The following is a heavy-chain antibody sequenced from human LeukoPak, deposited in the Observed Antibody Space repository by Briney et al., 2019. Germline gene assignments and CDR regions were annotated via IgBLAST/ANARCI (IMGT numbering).Heavy chain of an antibody. Sequence: PGGSLRLSCTASGFTFSNYNMNWVRQAPGKGLEWVSYISSSSRATYYADSVKGQFTISRDNAKNSLYLQMNSLTDEDTAVYYCAAYSNYAYSFDPWGQGTLVTVSS. CDR3: AAYSNYAYSFDP. CDR1: GFTFSNYN. CDR2: ISSSSRAT. D-gene: IGHD4-4*01. V-gene: IGHV3-48*02. J-gene: IGHJ5*02.